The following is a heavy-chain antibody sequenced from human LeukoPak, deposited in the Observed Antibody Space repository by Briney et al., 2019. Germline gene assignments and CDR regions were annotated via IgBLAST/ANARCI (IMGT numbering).Heavy chain of an antibody. D-gene: IGHD6-13*01. CDR1: GYTFTSYG. CDR3: ARLSSSWPNYYYYYMDV. J-gene: IGHJ6*03. Sequence: GAPVKVSCKASGYTFTSYGISWVRQAPGQGLEWMGWISAYNGNTNYAQKLQGRVTMTTDTSTSTAYMELRSLRSDDTAVYYCARLSSSWPNYYYYYMDVWGKGTTVTVSS. V-gene: IGHV1-18*01. CDR2: ISAYNGNT.